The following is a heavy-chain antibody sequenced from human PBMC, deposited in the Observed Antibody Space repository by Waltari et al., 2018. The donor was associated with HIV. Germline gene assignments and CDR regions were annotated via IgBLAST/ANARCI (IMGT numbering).Heavy chain of an antibody. CDR1: GYTFITQA. V-gene: IGHV7-4-1*02. J-gene: IGHJ4*02. CDR2: INTKTVNP. Sequence: QVQLVQSGSELKKPGASVKVSCRASGYTFITQAINWVRQAPGQGPEWMGWINTKTVNPTYAQDFRGRFVFSLDTSVSTAFLQISSLKAEDTAVYYCARYNSGPFDYWGQGTLVTVSS. D-gene: IGHD6-19*01. CDR3: ARYNSGPFDY.